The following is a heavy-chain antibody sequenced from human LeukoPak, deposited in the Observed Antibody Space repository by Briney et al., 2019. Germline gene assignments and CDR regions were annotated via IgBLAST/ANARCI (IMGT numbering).Heavy chain of an antibody. CDR1: GGSFSGYY. CDR3: ARGRAPTRTYGDYRY. Sequence: PSETLSPTCAVYGGSFSGYYWSWIRQPPGKGLEWIGEINHSGSTNYNPSLKSRVTISVDTSKNQFSLKLSSVTAADTAVYYCARGRAPTRTYGDYRYWGQGTLVTVSS. V-gene: IGHV4-34*01. J-gene: IGHJ4*02. CDR2: INHSGST. D-gene: IGHD4-17*01.